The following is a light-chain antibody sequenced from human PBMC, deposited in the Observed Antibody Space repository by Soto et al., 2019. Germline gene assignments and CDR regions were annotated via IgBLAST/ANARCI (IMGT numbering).Light chain of an antibody. CDR1: QTIDNK. J-gene: IGKJ1*01. CDR3: QQYKDWRT. Sequence: IVMTQSPATLSVSPGERATLSCRASQTIDNKLAWYQQRPGQAPRLLIYGASISATGIPARFSGSGSGTEFTLTISGLQSEDFGVYYCQQYKDWRTFGQGTNVDIK. V-gene: IGKV3-15*01. CDR2: GAS.